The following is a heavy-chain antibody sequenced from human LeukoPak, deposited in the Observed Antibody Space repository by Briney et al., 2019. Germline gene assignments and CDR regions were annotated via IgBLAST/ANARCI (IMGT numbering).Heavy chain of an antibody. CDR1: GDTFSSYA. J-gene: IGHJ5*02. CDR3: AREGVTVTTEMVWFDP. D-gene: IGHD4-17*01. V-gene: IGHV1-69*13. CDR2: IIPIFGTA. Sequence: SVKVSCKASGDTFSSYAISWVRQAPGQGLEWMGGIIPIFGTANYAQKFQGRVTITADESTSTAYMELSSLRSEDTAVYYCAREGVTVTTEMVWFDPWGQGTLVTVSS.